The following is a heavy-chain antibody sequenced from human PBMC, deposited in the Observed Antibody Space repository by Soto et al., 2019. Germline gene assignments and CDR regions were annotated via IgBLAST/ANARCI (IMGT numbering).Heavy chain of an antibody. J-gene: IGHJ6*02. CDR3: AKGATGELYYYYYYGMDV. D-gene: IGHD1-26*01. Sequence: GGSLRLSCAASGFTFSSYGMHWVRQAPGKGLEWVAVISYDGSNKYYADSVKGRFTISRDNSKNTLYLQMNSLRAEDTAVYYCAKGATGELYYYYYYGMDVWGQGTTVTVSS. CDR2: ISYDGSNK. CDR1: GFTFSSYG. V-gene: IGHV3-30*18.